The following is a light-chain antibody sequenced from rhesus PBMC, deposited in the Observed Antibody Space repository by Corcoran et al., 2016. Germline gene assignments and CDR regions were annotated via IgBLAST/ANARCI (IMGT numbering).Light chain of an antibody. V-gene: IGKV1-25*01. CDR1: QGITND. J-gene: IGKJ4*01. CDR2: EAS. Sequence: DIQMTQSPSSLSASVGDRVTITCRASQGITNDLAWYQQKPGETPKLLIYEASSLQSGIPSRCSGSGSGTDFTLTISSLQSEDFATYYCQHYYSTPLTFGGGTKVEIK. CDR3: QHYYSTPLT.